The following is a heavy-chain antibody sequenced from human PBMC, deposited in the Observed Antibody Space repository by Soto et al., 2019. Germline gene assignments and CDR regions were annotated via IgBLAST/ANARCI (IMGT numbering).Heavy chain of an antibody. CDR1: GGSFSGYS. CDR3: ARGLFSEDYYSGGWYYFDS. V-gene: IGHV4-34*01. J-gene: IGHJ4*02. Sequence: QVQLQQWGAGLLKPSETLSLTRAVYGGSFSGYSWTWIRQPPGKGLEWIGQINHSGSANYNPSLKSRVTISVGTSKNQFSLDLSSMTAADTAVYYCARGLFSEDYYSGGWYYFDSWGQGTLVTVSS. D-gene: IGHD3-10*01. CDR2: INHSGSA.